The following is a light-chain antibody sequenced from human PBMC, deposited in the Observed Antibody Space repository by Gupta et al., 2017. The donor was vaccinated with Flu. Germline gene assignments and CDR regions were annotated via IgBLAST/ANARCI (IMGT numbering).Light chain of an antibody. CDR2: AAS. Sequence: DIQMTQSPSSLSASIGDRVTITCRTSQSISSYLNWYQQKPGKAPKVLIYAASVLQSGVPARFSGSGSGTDFTLTISSLQPEDFATYYCQHSGTFGPGTKVEI. J-gene: IGKJ3*01. V-gene: IGKV1-39*01. CDR1: QSISSY. CDR3: QHSGT.